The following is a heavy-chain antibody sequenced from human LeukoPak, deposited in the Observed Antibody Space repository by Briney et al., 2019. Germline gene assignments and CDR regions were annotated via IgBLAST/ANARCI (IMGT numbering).Heavy chain of an antibody. V-gene: IGHV3-33*01. D-gene: IGHD5-18*01. CDR2: IWYDGSNK. CDR3: ARDGGVDTAMDPTYYFDY. J-gene: IGHJ4*02. CDR1: GFTFSSYG. Sequence: GGSLRLSCAASGFTFSSYGMHWVRQAPGKGLEWVAVIWYDGSNKYYADSVKGRFTISRDNSKNTLYLQMSSLRAEDTAVYYCARDGGVDTAMDPTYYFDYWGQGTLVTVSS.